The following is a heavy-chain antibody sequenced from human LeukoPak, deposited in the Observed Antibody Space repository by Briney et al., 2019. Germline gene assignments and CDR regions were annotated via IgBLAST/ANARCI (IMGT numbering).Heavy chain of an antibody. CDR2: ISRGGNTI. V-gene: IGHV3-48*03. CDR3: ASSRSITFDY. Sequence: GGSLRLSCEASGFTFNSYAMYWIRQAPGKGLEWVSYISRGGNTIYYSDSVKGRFTISRDNAKNSLNLQMNSLRAEDTAVYYCASSRSITFDYWGQGTLVSVSS. J-gene: IGHJ4*02. CDR1: GFTFNSYA.